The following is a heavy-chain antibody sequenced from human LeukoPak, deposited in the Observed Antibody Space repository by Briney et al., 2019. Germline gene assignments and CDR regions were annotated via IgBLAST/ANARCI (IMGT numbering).Heavy chain of an antibody. CDR2: IYYSGST. CDR1: GGSISSGGYY. J-gene: IGHJ4*02. V-gene: IGHV4-31*03. CDR3: ARVVGTYDFWSGYQGGYFDY. D-gene: IGHD3-3*01. Sequence: SETLSLTCTVSGGSISSGGYYWSWIRQHPGKGLKWIGYIYYSGSTYYNPSLKSRVTISVDTSKNQFSLKLSSVTAADTAVYYCARVVGTYDFWSGYQGGYFDYWGQGTLVTVSS.